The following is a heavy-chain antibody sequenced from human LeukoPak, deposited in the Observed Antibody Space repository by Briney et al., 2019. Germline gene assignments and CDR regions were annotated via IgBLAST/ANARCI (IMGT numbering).Heavy chain of an antibody. D-gene: IGHD2-2*01. V-gene: IGHV1-46*01. J-gene: IGHJ6*02. Sequence: ASVKVSCKASGYTFTSYSMHWVRQAPGQGLEWMGIINPSGESTSYVQKFQGRVTMTRDTSTSTVYMELSSLRSDDTAVYYCAREGYQLDYYYYYGMDVWGQGTTVTVSS. CDR3: AREGYQLDYYYYYGMDV. CDR1: GYTFTSYS. CDR2: INPSGEST.